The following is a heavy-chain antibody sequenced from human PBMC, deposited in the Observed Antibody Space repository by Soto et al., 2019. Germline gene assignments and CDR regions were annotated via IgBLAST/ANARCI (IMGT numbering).Heavy chain of an antibody. CDR1: GGSISSGGYY. V-gene: IGHV4-31*03. Sequence: SETLSLTCTVSGGSISSGGYYWSWIRQHPGKGLEWIGYIYYSGSTYYNPSLKSRVTISVDTSKNQFSLKLSSVTAADTAVYYCARDHPIMSLGGGMDVWGQGTTVTVSS. D-gene: IGHD3-10*01. J-gene: IGHJ6*02. CDR2: IYYSGST. CDR3: ARDHPIMSLGGGMDV.